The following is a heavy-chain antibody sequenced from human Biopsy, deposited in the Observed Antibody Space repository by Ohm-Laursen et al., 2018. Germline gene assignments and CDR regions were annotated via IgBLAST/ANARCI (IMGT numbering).Heavy chain of an antibody. Sequence: SLRLSCAASGFSFSSYGIHWVRQAPGKGPEWVAVLWYDGTNKYYADSVKGRFTISRDNSKNTLYLQMNSLRAEDTAMYYCARPTNARAGGAPFDIWGQGTMVTVSS. CDR3: ARPTNARAGGAPFDI. CDR1: GFSFSSYG. CDR2: LWYDGTNK. J-gene: IGHJ3*02. V-gene: IGHV3-33*01. D-gene: IGHD1-1*01.